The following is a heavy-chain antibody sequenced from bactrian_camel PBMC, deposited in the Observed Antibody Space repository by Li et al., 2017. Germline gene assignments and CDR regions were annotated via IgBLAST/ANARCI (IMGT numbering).Heavy chain of an antibody. J-gene: IGHJ4*01. CDR3: AASTRYISAIVAVVPSFAN. Sequence: VQLVESGGGSVQFGGSLRLSCAASGSGYISGTYCLGWFRQVPGKEREGVAVIDSDGSTRYAASVKGRFTISKDNAKNTLYLQMNTLKPEDTAMYYCAASTRYISAIVAVVPSFANRGQGTQVTVS. CDR1: GSGYISGTYC. CDR2: IDSDGST. D-gene: IGHD2*01. V-gene: IGHV3S53*01.